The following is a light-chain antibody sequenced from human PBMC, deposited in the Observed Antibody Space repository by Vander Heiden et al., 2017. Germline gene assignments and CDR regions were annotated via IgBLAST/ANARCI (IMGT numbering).Light chain of an antibody. CDR1: SGHSSYS. V-gene: IGLV4-69*01. Sequence: QLVLTQSPSASASLGDSVTLTCTLSSGHSSYSIAWHQQQPEKGPRYLMKLNSDGSHKKGDEIPDRFSGSSSGAERYLTISSLQSEDEADYYCQTWGTGIRVFGGGTKLTVL. CDR2: LNSDGSH. CDR3: QTWGTGIRV. J-gene: IGLJ3*02.